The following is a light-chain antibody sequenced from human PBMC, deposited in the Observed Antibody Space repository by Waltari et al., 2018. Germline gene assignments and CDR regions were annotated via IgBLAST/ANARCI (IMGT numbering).Light chain of an antibody. CDR1: SSDVGGYNY. Sequence: QSALTQPRSVSGSPGQSVTISCTGTSSDVGGYNYVSWYQQHPGKAPKLMIYDVSKRPSGVPDRFSGSKSGNTASLTISGLQAEDEADYYCYSYAGSYTFGFGGGTKLTVL. CDR3: YSYAGSYTFG. J-gene: IGLJ2*01. CDR2: DVS. V-gene: IGLV2-11*01.